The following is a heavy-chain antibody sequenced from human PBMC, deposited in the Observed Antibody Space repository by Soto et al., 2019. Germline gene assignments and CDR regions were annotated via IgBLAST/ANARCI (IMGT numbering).Heavy chain of an antibody. Sequence: PGGSLRLSCAAPGFTFSRYTMHWVRQAPGKGLEWVAVISYDGSNKYYADSVKGRFTISRDNSKNTLYVQMKSLRAEDTAVFYCARSGGSYFGPFDSWGQGTLVTVSS. CDR3: ARSGGSYFGPFDS. CDR1: GFTFSRYT. J-gene: IGHJ4*02. V-gene: IGHV3-30-3*01. D-gene: IGHD1-26*01. CDR2: ISYDGSNK.